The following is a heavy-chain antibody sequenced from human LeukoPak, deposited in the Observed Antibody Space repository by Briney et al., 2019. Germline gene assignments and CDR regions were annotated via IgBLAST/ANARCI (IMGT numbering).Heavy chain of an antibody. CDR3: AGGVLPYYFDY. Sequence: QAGRSLRLSCAASGFAVNSNYMSWVRQAPGKGLEWVSVIYSAGTTFYADSVKGRLSISRDNSKNTLYLHMDSLRAEDTAVYYCAGGVLPYYFDYWGQGTLVTVSA. D-gene: IGHD3-3*01. CDR1: GFAVNSNY. CDR2: IYSAGTT. V-gene: IGHV3-66*01. J-gene: IGHJ4*02.